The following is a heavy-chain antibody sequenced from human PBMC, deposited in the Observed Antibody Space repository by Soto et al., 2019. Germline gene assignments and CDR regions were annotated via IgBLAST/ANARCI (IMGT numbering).Heavy chain of an antibody. CDR3: ARGKVGIAARPSYYYYGMDV. Sequence: PGGSLRLSCVASGFTVSSNYMSWVRQAPGKGLEWVSVIYSGGSTYYADSVKGRFTISRDNSKNTLYLQMNSLRAEDTAVYYCARGKVGIAARPSYYYYGMDVWGQGTTVTVSS. CDR2: IYSGGST. V-gene: IGHV3-53*01. CDR1: GFTVSSNY. J-gene: IGHJ6*02. D-gene: IGHD6-6*01.